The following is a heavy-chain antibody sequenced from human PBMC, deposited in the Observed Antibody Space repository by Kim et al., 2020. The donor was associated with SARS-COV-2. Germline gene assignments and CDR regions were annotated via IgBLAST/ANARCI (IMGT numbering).Heavy chain of an antibody. D-gene: IGHD1-26*01. CDR2: IYHSGST. CDR3: ARQKWVLLETYYYYYGMVA. Sequence: SETLSLTCAVSGGSISSSNWWSWVRQPPGKGLEWIGEIYHSGSTNYNTSLKSRVTISVDKSKNQFSLKLSSVTAADTAVYYWARQKWVLLETYYYYYGMVASGQGTTASVSS. CDR1: GGSISSSNW. J-gene: IGHJ6*02. V-gene: IGHV4-4*02.